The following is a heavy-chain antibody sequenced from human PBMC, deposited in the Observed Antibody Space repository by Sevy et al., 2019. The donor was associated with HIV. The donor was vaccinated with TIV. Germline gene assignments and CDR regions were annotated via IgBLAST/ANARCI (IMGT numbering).Heavy chain of an antibody. CDR1: GFTFSSYA. Sequence: GGSLRLSCAASGFTFSSYAMNWVRQAPGKGLEWVSSINAISSNIYYADSVKGRFTITRANGENSLYLQMNSIRAEDAAVYYCGRDLFSSGNAVFGYWGQGTLVTVSS. D-gene: IGHD3-22*01. J-gene: IGHJ4*02. V-gene: IGHV3-21*01. CDR3: GRDLFSSGNAVFGY. CDR2: INAISSNI.